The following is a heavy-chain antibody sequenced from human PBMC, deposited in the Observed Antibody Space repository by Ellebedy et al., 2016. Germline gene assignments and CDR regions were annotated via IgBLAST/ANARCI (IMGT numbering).Heavy chain of an antibody. CDR2: IHYSGGT. CDR1: SGSISNGGYY. J-gene: IGHJ4*02. CDR3: ARGVRGVIVRYDN. Sequence: SETLSLTXMVSSGSISNGGYYWSWVRQHPGKGLEWFGHIHYSGGTYYNPSLKSRLNISVDTSKNLFPLKLGSVTAADTAVYFCARGVRGVIVRYDNWGQGILVSVSS. V-gene: IGHV4-31*03. D-gene: IGHD3-10*01.